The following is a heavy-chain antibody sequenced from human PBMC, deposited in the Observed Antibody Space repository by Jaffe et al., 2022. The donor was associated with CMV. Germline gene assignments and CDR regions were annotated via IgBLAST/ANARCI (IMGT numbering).Heavy chain of an antibody. CDR2: ISSSGSTI. J-gene: IGHJ6*03. CDR3: ARDGITMIDYYYYMDV. D-gene: IGHD3-22*01. V-gene: IGHV3-48*03. Sequence: EVQLVESGGGLVQPGGSLRLSCAASGFTFSSYEMNWVRQAPGKGLEWVSYISSSGSTIYYADSVKGRFTISRDNAKNSLYLQMNSLRAEDTAVYYCARDGITMIDYYYYMDVWGKGTTVTVSS. CDR1: GFTFSSYE.